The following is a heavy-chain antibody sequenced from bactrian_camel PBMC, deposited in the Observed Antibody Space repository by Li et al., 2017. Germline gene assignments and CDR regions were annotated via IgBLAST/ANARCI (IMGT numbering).Heavy chain of an antibody. V-gene: IGHV3S31*01. J-gene: IGHJ4*01. D-gene: IGHD5*01. Sequence: DVQLVESGGGSVETGGSLRLSCASSGYSYRSNCLAWFHQTPGKLREGVAAVFRGDGTTYYADSVKGRFTISRDNSKLSDNSEVTMWLQVNSLKPEDTAMYYCAADLCAGWELSAGWRATDRFAYWGQGT. CDR2: VFRGDGTT. CDR1: GYSYRSNC. CDR3: AADLCAGWELSAGWRATDRFAY.